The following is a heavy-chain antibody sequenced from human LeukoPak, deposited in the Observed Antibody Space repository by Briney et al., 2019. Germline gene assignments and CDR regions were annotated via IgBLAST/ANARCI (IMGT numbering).Heavy chain of an antibody. J-gene: IGHJ4*02. CDR3: ARGAYSYAQDF. V-gene: IGHV1-2*02. D-gene: IGHD5-18*01. CDR2: INPNSGGT. Sequence: GASVKVSCKASGYTFTGYYMHWVRQAPGQGLEWMGWINPNSGGTNYAQTFQGRLSMTRDTSTSTVYMELSSLRSEDTAVYYCARGAYSYAQDFWGQGTLVTVSS. CDR1: GYTFTGYY.